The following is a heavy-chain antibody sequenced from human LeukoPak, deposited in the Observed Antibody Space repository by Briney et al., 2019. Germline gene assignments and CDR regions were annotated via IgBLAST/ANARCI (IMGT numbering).Heavy chain of an antibody. CDR3: ARVGTWELQRVFDN. CDR2: INRAGIES. V-gene: IGHV3-7*01. D-gene: IGHD1-26*01. J-gene: IGHJ4*02. CDR1: GFTFSSYS. Sequence: PGGSLRLSCAASGFTFSSYSMNWVRQAPGKGLEWVANINRAGIESYYVDSVKGRFTISRGNAENSLYLQMDSLRVDDTAVYYCARVGTWELQRVFDNWGQGTLVTVSS.